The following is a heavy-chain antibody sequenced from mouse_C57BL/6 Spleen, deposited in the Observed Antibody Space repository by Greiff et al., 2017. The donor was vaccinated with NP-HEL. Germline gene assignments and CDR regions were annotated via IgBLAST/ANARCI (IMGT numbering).Heavy chain of an antibody. D-gene: IGHD2-10*02. J-gene: IGHJ4*01. CDR2: IDPSDSYT. CDR3: AMKRYGKYYAMGY. CDR1: GFTFTSTW. V-gene: IGHV1-69*01. Sequence: VQLQQPGAELVMPGASVKLSCKASGFTFTSTWMHWVKQRPGQGLEWIGRIDPSDSYTNYNQKFKGKSTLTVDKSSSTAYMQLSSLTSEDSAVYYCAMKRYGKYYAMGYWGQGTTVTVAS.